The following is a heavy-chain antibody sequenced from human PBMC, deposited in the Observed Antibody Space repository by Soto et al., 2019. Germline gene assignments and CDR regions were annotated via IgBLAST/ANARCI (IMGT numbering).Heavy chain of an antibody. CDR1: GGSISRYY. CDR2: IYTSGST. D-gene: IGHD2-21*02. Sequence: SETLSLTCTVSGGSISRYYWRCIRQPAGKGLEWIGRIYTSGSTNYNPSLKSRVTMSVDTSKNQFSLKLSSVTAADTAVYYCARGVIAYCGGDCYSDWFDPWGQGTLVTVSS. V-gene: IGHV4-4*07. J-gene: IGHJ5*02. CDR3: ARGVIAYCGGDCYSDWFDP.